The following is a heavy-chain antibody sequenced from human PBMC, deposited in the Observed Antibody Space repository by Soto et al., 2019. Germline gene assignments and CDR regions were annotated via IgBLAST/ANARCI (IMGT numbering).Heavy chain of an antibody. Sequence: QGQLVQSGAEVKKPGSSVKVSCKASGGTFSSDGISWVRQAPGQGLEWMGVVMPLLGTSKYAQTFRGSVTFTADESTSTVYMELRSLRPEDTAIYYCATDGVYCTDGSCPLGYWGQGTLVTVSS. V-gene: IGHV1-69*01. CDR3: ATDGVYCTDGSCPLGY. CDR2: VMPLLGTS. CDR1: GGTFSSDG. J-gene: IGHJ4*02. D-gene: IGHD2-15*01.